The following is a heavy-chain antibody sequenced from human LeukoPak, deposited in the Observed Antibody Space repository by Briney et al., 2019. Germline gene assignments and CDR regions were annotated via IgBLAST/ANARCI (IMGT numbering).Heavy chain of an antibody. CDR1: GFTFDDYA. CDR2: INWNSGSI. CDR3: AKDSGYSGYDSFLDY. J-gene: IGHJ4*02. D-gene: IGHD5-12*01. V-gene: IGHV3-9*01. Sequence: GRSLRLSCAASGFTFDDYAMHWVRQAPGKGLEWVSGINWNSGSIGYADSVKGRFTISRDNAKNSLYLQMNSLRAEDTALYYCAKDSGYSGYDSFLDYWGQGTLVTVSS.